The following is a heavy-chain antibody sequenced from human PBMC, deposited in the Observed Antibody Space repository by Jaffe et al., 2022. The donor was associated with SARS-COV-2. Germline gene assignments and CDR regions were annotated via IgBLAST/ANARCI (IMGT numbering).Heavy chain of an antibody. J-gene: IGHJ4*02. V-gene: IGHV4-4*07. D-gene: IGHD6-19*01. Sequence: QVQLQESGPGLVKPSETLSLTCTVSGGSISSYYWSWIRQPAGKGLEWIGRIYTSGSTNYNPSLKSRVTMSVDTSKNQFSLKLSSVTAADTAVYYCASTYSSGWYNEWGYFDYWGQGTLVTVSS. CDR3: ASTYSSGWYNEWGYFDY. CDR1: GGSISSYY. CDR2: IYTSGST.